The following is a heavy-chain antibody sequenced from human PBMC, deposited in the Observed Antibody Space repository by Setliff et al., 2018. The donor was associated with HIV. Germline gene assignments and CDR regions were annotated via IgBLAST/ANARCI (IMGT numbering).Heavy chain of an antibody. CDR1: GYSFINYA. D-gene: IGHD4-17*01. V-gene: IGHV7-4-1*02. Sequence: ASVKVSCKASGYSFINYAMNWVRQAPGQGLEWMGWINTQTGSPTYAQAFTGRFVFSVDTSVTTAYLQVSGLKTDDTAVYYCARALYGEYGGDLNWLDPWGQGTLVTVSS. J-gene: IGHJ5*02. CDR2: INTQTGSP. CDR3: ARALYGEYGGDLNWLDP.